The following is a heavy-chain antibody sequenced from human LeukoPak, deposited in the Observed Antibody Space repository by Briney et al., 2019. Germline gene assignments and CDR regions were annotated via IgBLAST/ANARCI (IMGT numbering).Heavy chain of an antibody. V-gene: IGHV3-23*01. CDR3: AKGTYDSRGHFDY. J-gene: IGHJ4*02. CDR2: ISGSGTNT. Sequence: GGSLRLSCAASGFTFSSYAMTWVRQAPGKGLEWVSGISGSGTNTYYADSVKGRFTISRDNSKNTLYLQMSSLRAEDTAAYYCAKGTYDSRGHFDYWGQGTLVSVSS. CDR1: GFTFSSYA. D-gene: IGHD3-22*01.